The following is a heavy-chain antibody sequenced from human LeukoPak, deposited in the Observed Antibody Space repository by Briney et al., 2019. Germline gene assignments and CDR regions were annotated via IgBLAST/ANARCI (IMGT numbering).Heavy chain of an antibody. CDR1: GYTFTGYY. J-gene: IGHJ6*03. CDR2: INPNSGGT. D-gene: IGHD2-21*01. V-gene: IGHV1-2*02. CDR3: ARAILWHIRAYYMDV. Sequence: ASVKVSCKASGYTFTGYYMHWVRQAPGQGLEWMGWINPNSGGTNYAQKFQGRVTMTRDTSISTAYMELSRLRSDDTAVYYCARAILWHIRAYYMDVWGKGTTVTVSS.